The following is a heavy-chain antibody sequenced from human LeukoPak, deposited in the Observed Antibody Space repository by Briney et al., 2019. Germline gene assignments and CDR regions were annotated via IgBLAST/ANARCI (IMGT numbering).Heavy chain of an antibody. D-gene: IGHD3-3*02. CDR2: ISYTGTYI. J-gene: IGHJ6*03. CDR3: ARLLATWDYYYMDV. Sequence: PGGSLRLSCAASAFSLNTYNMNWVRQAPGKGLEWVSSISYTGTYIYYADSVRGRFTISRDNAKNSVYLQMNSLRDEDTAVYFCARLLATWDYYYMDVWGKGTTVTVSS. V-gene: IGHV3-21*06. CDR1: AFSLNTYN.